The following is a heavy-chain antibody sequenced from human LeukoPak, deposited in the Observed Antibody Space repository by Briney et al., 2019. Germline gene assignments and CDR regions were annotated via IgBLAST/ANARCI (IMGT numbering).Heavy chain of an antibody. J-gene: IGHJ4*02. CDR1: GYTFTSYG. D-gene: IGHD3-10*01. CDR2: ISAYNGNT. Sequence: ASVKVSCKASGYTFTSYGISWVRQAPGQGLEWMGWISAYNGNTKYAQKLQGRVTVTTDSSTSTAYMELRSLRSDDTAVYYCARLVSYYGSGSYYIDYWGQGTLVTVSS. CDR3: ARLVSYYGSGSYYIDY. V-gene: IGHV1-18*01.